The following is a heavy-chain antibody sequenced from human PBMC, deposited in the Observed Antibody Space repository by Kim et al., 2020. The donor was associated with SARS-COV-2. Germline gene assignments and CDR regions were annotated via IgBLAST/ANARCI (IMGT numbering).Heavy chain of an antibody. J-gene: IGHJ6*02. CDR3: ARDYLGGDPDYYYYYYGMDV. CDR1: GFTFSSYA. CDR2: ISGSGGST. Sequence: GGSLRLSCAASGFTFSSYAMSWVRQAPGKGLEWVSAISGSGGSTYYADSVKGRFTISRDNSKNTLYLQMNSLRAEDTAVYYCARDYLGGDPDYYYYYYGMDVWGQGTTVTVSS. D-gene: IGHD2-21*02. V-gene: IGHV3-23*01.